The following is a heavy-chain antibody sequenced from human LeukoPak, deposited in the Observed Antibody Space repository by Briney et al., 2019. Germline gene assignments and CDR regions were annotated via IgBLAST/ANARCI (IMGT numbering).Heavy chain of an antibody. CDR2: IYTSGST. Sequence: PSETLSLTCNVSGGSISSYYWSWIRQPAGKGLEWIGRIYTSGSTNYNPSLKSRVTMSVDTSKNQFSLKLSSVTAADTAVYYCARVIRIADHDAFDIWGQGTMVTVSS. CDR3: ARVIRIADHDAFDI. CDR1: GGSISSYY. J-gene: IGHJ3*02. D-gene: IGHD6-13*01. V-gene: IGHV4-4*07.